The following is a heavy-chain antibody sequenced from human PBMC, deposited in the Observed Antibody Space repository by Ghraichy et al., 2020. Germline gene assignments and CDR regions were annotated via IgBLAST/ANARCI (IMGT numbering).Heavy chain of an antibody. D-gene: IGHD6-19*01. J-gene: IGHJ5*02. V-gene: IGHV3-21*06. Sequence: SCTASGFIFSDYTMNWVRLAPGKGLEWVSSISSSSSYMYYADSVKGRFTISRDNAKNSVDLQMNNLRADDTAIYYCARLSSSDWKGGNWFDPWGQGTLVTVSS. CDR3: ARLSSSDWKGGNWFDP. CDR1: GFIFSDYT. CDR2: ISSSSSYM.